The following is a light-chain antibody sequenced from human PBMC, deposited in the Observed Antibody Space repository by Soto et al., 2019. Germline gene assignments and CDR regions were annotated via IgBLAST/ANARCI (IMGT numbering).Light chain of an antibody. CDR2: AAS. Sequence: DIQMTQSPSSLSASVGDRVAITCRASQRIATYLNWYQQKPGKAPKLLIFAASSLQSGVPSRFSGSRSGPDFTLTISSLQPEDFATYYCQQSYSSPPTFGQGTKVEIK. CDR1: QRIATY. J-gene: IGKJ1*01. V-gene: IGKV1-39*01. CDR3: QQSYSSPPT.